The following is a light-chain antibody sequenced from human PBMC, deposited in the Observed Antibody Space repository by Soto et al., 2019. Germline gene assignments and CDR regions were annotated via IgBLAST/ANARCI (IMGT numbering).Light chain of an antibody. CDR3: QQYGSSIVLT. CDR2: GAS. CDR1: QSVSSSY. J-gene: IGKJ4*01. Sequence: EIVLTQSPGTLSLSPGERATLSCRASQSVSSSYLAWYQQKPGQAPRLLIYGASSRATGIPDRFSGSGSGTDFTLTISRLEPEDFAVYYCQQYGSSIVLTFGGGTKVEIK. V-gene: IGKV3-20*01.